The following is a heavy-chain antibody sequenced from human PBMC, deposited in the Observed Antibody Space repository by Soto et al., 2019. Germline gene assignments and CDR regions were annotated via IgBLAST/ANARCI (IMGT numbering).Heavy chain of an antibody. CDR3: EKQGGYYYGYYGMDV. V-gene: IGHV3-30*18. CDR1: GITFSSYG. Sequence: GGSLRLSCAASGITFSSYGMHWVRQAPGKGLEWVAVISYDGSNKYYADSVKGRFTISRDNSKNTLYLQMNSVRAEDTAMYYCEKQGGYYYGYYGMDVWGQGTTVTVPS. J-gene: IGHJ6*02. CDR2: ISYDGSNK.